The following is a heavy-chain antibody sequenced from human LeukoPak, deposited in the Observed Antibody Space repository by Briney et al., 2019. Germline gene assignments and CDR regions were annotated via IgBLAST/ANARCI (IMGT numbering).Heavy chain of an antibody. Sequence: GGSLRLSCAVSEFTFSIYGMNWVRQAPGKGLEWVSYISAGSGTISYADSVKGRFTISRDNAQNSLYLQMNSLKAEDTAVYYCARRKDRGSQSHDYWGQGTLVTVSS. J-gene: IGHJ4*02. CDR2: ISAGSGTI. CDR3: ARRKDRGSQSHDY. CDR1: EFTFSIYG. D-gene: IGHD1-26*01. V-gene: IGHV3-48*01.